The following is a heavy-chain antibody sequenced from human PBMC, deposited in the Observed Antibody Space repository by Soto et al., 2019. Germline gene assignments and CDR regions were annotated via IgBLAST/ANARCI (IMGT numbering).Heavy chain of an antibody. J-gene: IGHJ6*02. Sequence: QVQLVQSGAEMRKPGSSLRVSCKASGGTFSDFAFSWVRQAPGQGLEWMGGIVPRFGSPNYAQKFGGRVTMSADTSTSTIYMEVSSLRFDDTAVYFCARDLIQLRLAKYSFMGMDVWGQGTTITVSS. V-gene: IGHV1-69*06. CDR3: ARDLIQLRLAKYSFMGMDV. CDR1: GGTFSDFA. CDR2: IVPRFGSP. D-gene: IGHD3-3*01.